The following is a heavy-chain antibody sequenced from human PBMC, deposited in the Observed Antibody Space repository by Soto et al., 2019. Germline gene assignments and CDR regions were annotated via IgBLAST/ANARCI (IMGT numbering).Heavy chain of an antibody. D-gene: IGHD3-9*01. CDR3: TRLADILTGYFN. V-gene: IGHV3-73*01. CDR2: IRSKANSYAT. J-gene: IGHJ4*02. CDR1: GFTFCGSA. Sequence: EVQLVESGGGLVQPGGSLKLSCAASGFTFCGSAMHWVRQASGKGLEWVGRIRSKANSYATAYAASVKGRFTISRDDSKNTAYLQMNSLKTEDTAVYYCTRLADILTGYFNWGQGTLVTVSS.